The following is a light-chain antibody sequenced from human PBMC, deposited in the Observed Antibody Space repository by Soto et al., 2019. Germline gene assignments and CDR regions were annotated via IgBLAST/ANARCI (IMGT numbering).Light chain of an antibody. V-gene: IGLV1-44*01. Sequence: QSVLIHPPSASWTPGHMVTIACSGSSSNIGSHTVNWYQQLPGTAPKLLICRDNQRPSGVPDRFSGSKSGTSASLAISGLQSEDEADYYCAAWDDNLPGYVFGTGTKVTVL. CDR1: SSNIGSHT. CDR2: RDN. CDR3: AAWDDNLPGYV. J-gene: IGLJ1*01.